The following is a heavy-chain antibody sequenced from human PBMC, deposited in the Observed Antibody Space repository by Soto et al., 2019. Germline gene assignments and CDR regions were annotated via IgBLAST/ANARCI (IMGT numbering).Heavy chain of an antibody. V-gene: IGHV3-15*01. D-gene: IGHD2-21*02. CDR2: IKRNADGGTA. CDR3: ARERPIVVVTAIPRAIDY. Sequence: EVQLVESGGGLVSPGASLRLSCEASGFSLTNAWMDWVRQAPGKGLEWVGRIKRNADGGTADYPAPVKGRFTISRDNAKNSLYLQMNSLRAEDTAVYYCARERPIVVVTAIPRAIDYWGQGTLVTVSS. J-gene: IGHJ4*02. CDR1: GFSLTNAW.